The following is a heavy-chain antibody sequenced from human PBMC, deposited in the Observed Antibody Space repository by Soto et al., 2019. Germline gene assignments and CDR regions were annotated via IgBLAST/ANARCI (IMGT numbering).Heavy chain of an antibody. D-gene: IGHD1-1*01. Sequence: QVQLVQSGAEVKKPGSSVKVSCKASGGTFSSYAISWVRQAPGQGLEWMGGIIPIFGTANYAQKFQGRVTITADESPSTAYMERSSLRSEDTAVYYCAGDGIQSYYYYGMDVWGQGTTVTVSS. J-gene: IGHJ6*02. CDR1: GGTFSSYA. V-gene: IGHV1-69*12. CDR3: AGDGIQSYYYYGMDV. CDR2: IIPIFGTA.